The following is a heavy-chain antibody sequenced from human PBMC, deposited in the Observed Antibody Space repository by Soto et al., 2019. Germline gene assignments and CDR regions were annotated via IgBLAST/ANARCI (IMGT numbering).Heavy chain of an antibody. V-gene: IGHV4-30-2*01. J-gene: IGHJ6*02. D-gene: IGHD3-10*01. CDR3: ARGNYYYGMDV. Sequence: SETLSLTCDVSGDTISTGGYTWAWIRQPPGKALEWIGHTYHSGNPYYNPSLKSRVIISVDTSKNQFSLKLSSVTAADTAVYYCARGNYYYGMDVWGQGTTVTVSS. CDR1: GDTISTGGYT. CDR2: TYHSGNP.